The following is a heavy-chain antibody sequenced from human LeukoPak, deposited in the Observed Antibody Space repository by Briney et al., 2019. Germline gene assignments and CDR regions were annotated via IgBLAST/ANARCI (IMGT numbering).Heavy chain of an antibody. Sequence: SETLSLTCAVYGGSFSGYYWSWIRQPPGKGLEWIGEINHSGSTNYNPSLKSRVTISVDTSKNQFSPKLSSVTAADTAVYYCAREASSSAAAQRRNWFDPWGQGTLVTVSS. D-gene: IGHD6-13*01. J-gene: IGHJ5*02. CDR3: AREASSSAAAQRRNWFDP. CDR1: GGSFSGYY. CDR2: INHSGST. V-gene: IGHV4-34*01.